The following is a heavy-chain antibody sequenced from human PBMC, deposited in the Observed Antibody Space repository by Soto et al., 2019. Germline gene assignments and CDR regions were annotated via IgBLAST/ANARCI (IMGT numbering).Heavy chain of an antibody. CDR2: IHHSGDD. CDR1: GGSVTSDSW. D-gene: IGHD3-10*01. V-gene: IGHV4-4*02. CDR3: ARVEFGTFGAY. Sequence: PSETLSLTCGVSGGSVTSDSWWSWVRQPPGKGLEWIGEIHHSGDDNYNPSLKSRVTLSLDKSKNQFSLELTSVTAEDTAVYFCARVEFGTFGAYWGQGTPVTVS. J-gene: IGHJ4*02.